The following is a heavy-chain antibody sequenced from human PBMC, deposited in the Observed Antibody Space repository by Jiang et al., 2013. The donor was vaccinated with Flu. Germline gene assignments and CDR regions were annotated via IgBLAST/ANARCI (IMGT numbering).Heavy chain of an antibody. CDR1: GFTFSSYA. J-gene: IGHJ4*02. V-gene: IGHV3-30-3*01. Sequence: QLLESGGGVVQPGRSLRLSCAASGFTFSSYAMHWVRQAPGKGLEWVAVISYDGSNKYYADSVKGRFTISRDNSKNTLYLQMNSLRAEDTAVYYCASIPAGASYYDFWSGYSDFDYWGQGTLVTVSS. CDR3: ASIPAGASYYDFWSGYSDFDY. CDR2: ISYDGSNK. D-gene: IGHD3-3*01.